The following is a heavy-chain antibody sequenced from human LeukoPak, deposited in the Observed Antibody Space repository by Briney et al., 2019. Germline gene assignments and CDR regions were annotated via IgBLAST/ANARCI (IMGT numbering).Heavy chain of an antibody. D-gene: IGHD1-26*01. V-gene: IGHV4-59*01. J-gene: IGHJ5*02. CDR1: GGSLSSYY. CDR3: ARDRSIAGSGSYSGGWFDP. Sequence: SETLSLTCTVSGGSLSSYYWSWLRQPPGKGLEWIGYIYYSGSTNYNPSLKSRVTISVDTSKNQFSLKLSSVTAADTAVYYCARDRSIAGSGSYSGGWFDPWGQGTLVTVSS. CDR2: IYYSGST.